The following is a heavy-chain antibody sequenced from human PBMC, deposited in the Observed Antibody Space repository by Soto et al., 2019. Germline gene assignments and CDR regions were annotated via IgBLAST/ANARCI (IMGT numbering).Heavy chain of an antibody. V-gene: IGHV3-30-3*01. Sequence: PGGSLRLSCKASGFNFSTYAMHWVRQAPGKGLEWLAVISNEGGNIFYAASVRGRFLISRDNSQETMFLQMNSLRVEDTAVYYCVRDPHARYYYDYWGQGTLVTVSS. CDR2: ISNEGGNI. D-gene: IGHD3-10*01. J-gene: IGHJ4*02. CDR3: VRDPHARYYYDY. CDR1: GFNFSTYA.